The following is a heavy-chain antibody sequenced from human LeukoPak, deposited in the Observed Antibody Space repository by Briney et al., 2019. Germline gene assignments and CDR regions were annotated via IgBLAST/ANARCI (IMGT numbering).Heavy chain of an antibody. Sequence: GGSLRLSCAASGFTFSHYNMNWVRQAPGKGLEWVSYITGSRSSIYYADSVRGRFTISRDNAKNSLYLQMNSLRAEDTAVYYCAREPTYSSSWHTTGDSWGQGTLVIVSS. V-gene: IGHV3-48*04. D-gene: IGHD6-13*01. J-gene: IGHJ5*01. CDR3: AREPTYSSSWHTTGDS. CDR2: ITGSRSSI. CDR1: GFTFSHYN.